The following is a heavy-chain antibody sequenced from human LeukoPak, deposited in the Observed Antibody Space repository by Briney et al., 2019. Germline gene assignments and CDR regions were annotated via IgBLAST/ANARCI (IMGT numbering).Heavy chain of an antibody. CDR1: GGSISSSSYY. CDR3: ATGRRGSGSYYSLDY. J-gene: IGHJ4*02. D-gene: IGHD3-10*01. CDR2: IYYSGST. Sequence: PSETLSLTCTVSGGSISSSSYYWGWIRQPPGKGLEWIGSIYYSGSTYYNPSLKSRVTISVDTSKNQFSLKLSSVTAADTAVYYCATGRRGSGSYYSLDYWGQGTLVTVSS. V-gene: IGHV4-39*07.